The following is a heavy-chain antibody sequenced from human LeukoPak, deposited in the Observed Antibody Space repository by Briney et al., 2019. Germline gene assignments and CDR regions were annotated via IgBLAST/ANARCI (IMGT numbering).Heavy chain of an antibody. D-gene: IGHD3-10*01. CDR3: ARDFDDVSGNYYYIPDY. Sequence: GGSLRLSCEASGFNFSTNGMHWVRQAPGKGLEWGSFIRFDGTKTFYGDSVRGRFTISRDNSKNTLYLQLSSLRGDDTAVYYCARDFDDVSGNYYYIPDYWGQGTLVTVSS. V-gene: IGHV3-30*02. J-gene: IGHJ4*02. CDR2: IRFDGTKT. CDR1: GFNFSTNG.